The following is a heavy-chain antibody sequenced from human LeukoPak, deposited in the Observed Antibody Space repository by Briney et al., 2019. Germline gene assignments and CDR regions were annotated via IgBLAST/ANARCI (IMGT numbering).Heavy chain of an antibody. CDR1: GFTFSNAW. CDR2: ITGGGTT. J-gene: IGHJ4*02. V-gene: IGHV3-69-1*01. CDR3: AREDDILTGYHDY. Sequence: GGSLRLSCAASGFTFSNAWMSWVRQAPGKGLEWVSGITGGGTTYYADSVKGRVTISRDNAKNSLYLQMNSLRAEDTAVYYCAREDDILTGYHDYWGQGTLVTVSS. D-gene: IGHD3-9*01.